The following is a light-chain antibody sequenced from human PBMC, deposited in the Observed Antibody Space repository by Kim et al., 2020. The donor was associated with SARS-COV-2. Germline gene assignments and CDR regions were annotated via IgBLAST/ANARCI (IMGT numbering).Light chain of an antibody. CDR1: RIVSSI. J-gene: IGKJ4*01. CDR3: QHYYNCRRT. V-gene: IGKV3D-15*01. Sequence: SQGEMPPPPSRASRIVSSIFAWYQQKPGQAPRLLFYRASTRATGIPDRFSGSVSVTEFTLTISSLQTEDFALYYCQHYYNCRRTFVGGTTVYIK. CDR2: RAS.